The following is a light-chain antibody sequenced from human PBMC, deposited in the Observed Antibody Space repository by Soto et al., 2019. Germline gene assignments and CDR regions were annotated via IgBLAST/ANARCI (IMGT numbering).Light chain of an antibody. CDR2: XAY. CDR3: QQRSNWPPKWT. Sequence: LTKCAAALSVSLGDSATLACRASQSISTNFVWYQGKPGQAPRFLIXXAYXRAAGVPARFSGSGSGTEFTLTISSLQSEDFSFDYCQQRSNWPPKWTFGQGTKVDIK. CDR1: QSISTN. J-gene: IGKJ1*01. V-gene: IGKV3D-15*01.